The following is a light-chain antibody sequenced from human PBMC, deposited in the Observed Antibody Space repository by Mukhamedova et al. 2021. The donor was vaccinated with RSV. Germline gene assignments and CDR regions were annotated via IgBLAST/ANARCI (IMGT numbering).Light chain of an antibody. CDR1: ESVSSN. CDR2: GAS. J-gene: IGKJ4*01. Sequence: LSCRASESVSSNLAWYQQKPGQAPRLLIYGASTRATGIPARFSGSGSGTELTLTISSMQSEDFAVYYCQQYNNWPLTFGGGTKVE. CDR3: QQYNNWPLT. V-gene: IGKV3-15*01.